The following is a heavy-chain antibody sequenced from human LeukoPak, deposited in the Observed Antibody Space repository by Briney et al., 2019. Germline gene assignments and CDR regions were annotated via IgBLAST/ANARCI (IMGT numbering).Heavy chain of an antibody. CDR3: ASRAVAGTRLYWYFDL. D-gene: IGHD6-19*01. CDR2: IIPIFGTA. V-gene: IGHV1-69*06. J-gene: IGHJ2*01. CDR1: GGTFSSYA. Sequence: SVKVSCKAAGGTFSSYAISWVRQAPGQGLEWMGGIIPIFGTANYAQKFQGRVTITADKSTSTAYMELSSLRSEDTAVYYCASRAVAGTRLYWYFDLWGRGTLATVSS.